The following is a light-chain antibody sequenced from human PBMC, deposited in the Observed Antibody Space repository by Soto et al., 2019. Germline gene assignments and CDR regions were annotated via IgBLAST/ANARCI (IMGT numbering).Light chain of an antibody. CDR2: LNSDGSH. CDR3: QTWGSGIVV. J-gene: IGLJ2*01. Sequence: QSVLTQSPSASASLGASVKLTCTLSSGHSNYAIAWHQQQSEKGPRYLMKLNSDGSHSKGDGIPDRFSGSSSGAERYLTISSLQSEDEADYYCQTWGSGIVVLGGGTKVTAL. V-gene: IGLV4-69*01. CDR1: SGHSNYA.